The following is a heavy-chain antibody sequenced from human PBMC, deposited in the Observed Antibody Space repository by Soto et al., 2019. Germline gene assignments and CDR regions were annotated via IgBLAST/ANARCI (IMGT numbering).Heavy chain of an antibody. J-gene: IGHJ6*02. CDR3: ARDPAMAGKRYGMDV. V-gene: IGHV3-30-3*01. CDR2: ISYDGSNK. D-gene: IGHD5-18*01. Sequence: LRLSCVASGFTFSNYAMNWVRQAPGKGLEWVAVISYDGSNKYYADSVKGRFTISRDNSKNTLYLQMNSLRAEDTAVYYCARDPAMAGKRYGMDVWGQGTTVTVSS. CDR1: GFTFSNYA.